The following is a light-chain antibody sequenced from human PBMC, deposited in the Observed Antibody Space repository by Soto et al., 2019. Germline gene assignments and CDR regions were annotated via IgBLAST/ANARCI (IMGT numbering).Light chain of an antibody. CDR3: QQYNTYPWT. CDR2: KAS. J-gene: IGKJ1*01. Sequence: DIQMTQSPSTLSASIGDTVTITCRASHSISSWLAWYQQKPGKAPKLLMYKASSLESGVPSRFSGSGSGPEFILTISRLQSDDFATYYCQQYNTYPWTFGQGPKVQIQ. CDR1: HSISSW. V-gene: IGKV1-5*03.